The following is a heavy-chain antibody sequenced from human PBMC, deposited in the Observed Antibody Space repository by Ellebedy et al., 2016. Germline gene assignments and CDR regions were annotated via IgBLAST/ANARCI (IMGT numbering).Heavy chain of an antibody. Sequence: GGSLRLSCAASGFSFSSYAMSWVRQAPGKGPEWVSTITGSGDRTNYADSVKGRFTISRDSSKNTLYLDMKSLRVEDTAVYYCAKDLAMVVPYGMDVWGQGTTVTVSS. J-gene: IGHJ6*02. D-gene: IGHD2-21*01. V-gene: IGHV3-23*01. CDR2: ITGSGDRT. CDR3: AKDLAMVVPYGMDV. CDR1: GFSFSSYA.